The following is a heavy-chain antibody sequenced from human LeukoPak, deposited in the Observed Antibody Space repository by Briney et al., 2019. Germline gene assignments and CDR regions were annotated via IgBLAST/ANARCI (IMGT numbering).Heavy chain of an antibody. CDR3: ARGYSSGWIEGNYFDY. D-gene: IGHD6-19*01. J-gene: IGHJ4*02. CDR2: IIPIFGTA. V-gene: IGHV1-69*05. CDR1: GGTFSSYA. Sequence: ASVKVSCKASGGTFSSYAISWVRQAPGQGLEWMGGIIPIFGTANYAQKFQGRVTITTDESTSTAYMELSSLRSEDTAVYYCARGYSSGWIEGNYFDYWGQGTPVTVSS.